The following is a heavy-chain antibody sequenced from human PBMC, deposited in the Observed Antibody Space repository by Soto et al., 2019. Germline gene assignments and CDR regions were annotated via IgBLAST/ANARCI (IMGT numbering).Heavy chain of an antibody. CDR2: ISSSISTI. CDR1: GFTFRLYS. Sequence: PGGSLRLSCAASGFTFRLYSLNWVRQAPWKGLEWVSYISSSISTIYYADSVKGRFTISRDNSKNTLYLQMNSLRAEDTAVYYCAKDSKAAAGTNPEQFDYWGQGTLVTVSS. CDR3: AKDSKAAAGTNPEQFDY. D-gene: IGHD6-13*01. J-gene: IGHJ4*02. V-gene: IGHV3-48*01.